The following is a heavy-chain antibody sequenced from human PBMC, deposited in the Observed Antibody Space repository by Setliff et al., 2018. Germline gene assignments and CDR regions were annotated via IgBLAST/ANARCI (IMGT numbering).Heavy chain of an antibody. CDR3: ARRDSTGYYGYSFDF. D-gene: IGHD3-22*01. Sequence: SETLSLTCTLSGDSISRSTYYWGWIRQSPGKGLVWIGTVVHSGNTFYNPSLKSRVAISVDTSKNRFSLKLTSVSAADTAVYYCARRDSTGYYGYSFDFWGQGTLVTVSS. V-gene: IGHV4-39*02. CDR1: GDSISRSTYY. J-gene: IGHJ4*02. CDR2: VVHSGNT.